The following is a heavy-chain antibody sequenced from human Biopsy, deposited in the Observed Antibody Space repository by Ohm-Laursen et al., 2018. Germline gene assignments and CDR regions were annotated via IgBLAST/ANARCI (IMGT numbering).Heavy chain of an antibody. V-gene: IGHV4-59*01. CDR1: GGSISSYY. D-gene: IGHD4-11*01. Sequence: ETLSLTCTVSGGSISSYYWSWIRQPPGKGLEWIGFLYYNGFTNSNPSLKSRVTISVDPFRNQFSLKLSAVTAADTAVYYCARDSGILNYGNFKYYHYYGMDVWGQGTKVTVSS. J-gene: IGHJ6*02. CDR3: ARDSGILNYGNFKYYHYYGMDV. CDR2: LYYNGFT.